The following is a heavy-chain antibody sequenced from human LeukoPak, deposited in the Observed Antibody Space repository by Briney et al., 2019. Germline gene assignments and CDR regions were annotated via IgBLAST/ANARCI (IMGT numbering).Heavy chain of an antibody. CDR3: ARGDYYDSSGYSPLYY. CDR1: GFIFSSYG. J-gene: IGHJ4*02. V-gene: IGHV3-30*03. Sequence: PGGSLRLSCAASGFIFSSYGMHWVRQAPGKGLEWVAVISYDGSNKYYADSVKGRFTISSDNSKNTLYLQMNSLRAEDTAVYCCARGDYYDSSGYSPLYYWGQGTLVTVSS. D-gene: IGHD3-22*01. CDR2: ISYDGSNK.